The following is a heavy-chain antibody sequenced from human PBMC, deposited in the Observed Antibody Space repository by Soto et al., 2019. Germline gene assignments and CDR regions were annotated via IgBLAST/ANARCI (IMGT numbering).Heavy chain of an antibody. Sequence: SETLSLTCTVSGGSVSSDSYYWSWIRQPPGKGLEWIGYIYYSGSTNYNPSLKSRVTISVDTSKNQFSLKLSSVTAADTAVYYCARGRNFDWFDPWGQGTLVTVSS. CDR2: IYYSGST. J-gene: IGHJ5*02. CDR1: GGSVSSDSYY. V-gene: IGHV4-61*01. CDR3: ARGRNFDWFDP.